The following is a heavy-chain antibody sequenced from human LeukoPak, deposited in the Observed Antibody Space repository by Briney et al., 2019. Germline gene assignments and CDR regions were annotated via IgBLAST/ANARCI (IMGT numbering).Heavy chain of an antibody. D-gene: IGHD4-17*01. V-gene: IGHV7-4-1*02. CDR3: ARDPPIDGYLYGDPGSDY. CDR1: GSTLTELS. J-gene: IGHJ4*02. Sequence: ASVKVSCKVSGSTLTELSMHWVRQAPGQGLEWMGWINTNTGNPTYAQGFTGRFVFSLDTSVSTAYLQISSLKAEDTAVYYCARDPPIDGYLYGDPGSDYWGQGTLVTVSS. CDR2: INTNTGNP.